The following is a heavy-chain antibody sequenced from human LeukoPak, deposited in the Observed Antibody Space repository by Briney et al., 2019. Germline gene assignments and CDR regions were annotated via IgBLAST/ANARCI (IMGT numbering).Heavy chain of an antibody. V-gene: IGHV3-53*01. J-gene: IGHJ4*02. Sequence: GGSLRLSCAASGFIVGTYYMHWVRQAPGKGLEWVSFIHNDGSTYYADSVKGRFTISRDSSKNTLYLQMNSLRAEDTAVYYCARDLRMRSFWGQGTLVTVSS. CDR3: ARDLRMRSF. D-gene: IGHD2-15*01. CDR1: GFIVGTYY. CDR2: IHNDGST.